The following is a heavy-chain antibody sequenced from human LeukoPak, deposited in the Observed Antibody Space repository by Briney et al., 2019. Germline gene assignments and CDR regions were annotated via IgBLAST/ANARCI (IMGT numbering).Heavy chain of an antibody. CDR2: INAGNGNT. V-gene: IGHV1-3*01. Sequence: ASVKVSCKASGYTFTSYAMHWVRQAPGQRLEWMGWINAGNGNTKYSQKFQGRVTITRDTSASTAYMELSSLRSEDTAVYYCAIAMVRGVITNWFDPWGQGTLVTVSS. CDR3: AIAMVRGVITNWFDP. D-gene: IGHD3-10*01. J-gene: IGHJ5*02. CDR1: GYTFTSYA.